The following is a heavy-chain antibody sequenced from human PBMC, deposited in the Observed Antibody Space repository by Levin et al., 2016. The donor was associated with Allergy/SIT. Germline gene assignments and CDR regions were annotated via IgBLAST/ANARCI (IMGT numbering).Heavy chain of an antibody. V-gene: IGHV4-59*08. J-gene: IGHJ4*02. CDR2: IFYSGAT. Sequence: SETLSLTCTVSGDSINNYYWSWIRQPPGKGLEWIGFIFYSGATQFNPSLKSRVTISLDTSKNQFSLKLSSVTAADTAMYYCASYPGYSNGYYFFDYWGQGTLVTVSS. D-gene: IGHD6-19*01. CDR3: ASYPGYSNGYYFFDY. CDR1: GDSINNYY.